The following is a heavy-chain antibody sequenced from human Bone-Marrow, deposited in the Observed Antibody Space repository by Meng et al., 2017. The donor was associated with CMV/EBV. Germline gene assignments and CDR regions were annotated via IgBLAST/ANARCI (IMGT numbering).Heavy chain of an antibody. CDR2: INPNSGGT. CDR1: VYTFTGYY. V-gene: IGHV1-2*02. CDR3: AGGIKGYSGYDWSDP. D-gene: IGHD5-12*01. Sequence: ASVKVSFMAAVYTFTGYYMHWVRQAPGQGLEWMGWINPNSGGTNYAQKLQGRVTMTTDTSTSTAYMELRSLRSEDTAVYYCAGGIKGYSGYDWSDPWGQGPLVTVFS. J-gene: IGHJ5*02.